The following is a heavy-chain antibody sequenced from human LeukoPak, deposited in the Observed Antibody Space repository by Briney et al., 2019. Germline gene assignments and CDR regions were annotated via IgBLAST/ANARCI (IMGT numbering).Heavy chain of an antibody. J-gene: IGHJ4*02. D-gene: IGHD1-26*01. Sequence: SQTLSLTCTVSGGSISSGSYYWSWIRQPAGKGLEWIGRIYTGGSTNYNPSLKSRVTISVDTSKNQFSLKLSSVTAADTAVYYCARERYSGSYGYWGQGTLVTVSS. CDR1: GGSISSGSYY. V-gene: IGHV4-61*02. CDR3: ARERYSGSYGY. CDR2: IYTGGST.